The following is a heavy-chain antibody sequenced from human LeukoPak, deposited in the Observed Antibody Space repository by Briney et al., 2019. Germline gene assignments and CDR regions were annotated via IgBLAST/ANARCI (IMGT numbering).Heavy chain of an antibody. CDR2: IHYSGRP. J-gene: IGHJ6*02. Sequence: SETLSLTCTVSGVSISGHYWTWIRQPPGKGLEWIGQIHYSGRPDYNPSLKSRVTISVAPSKHQLSLKVTSVTGADTAVYYCARFGVDYDMDVWGQGTTVTVSS. CDR1: GVSISGHY. CDR3: ARFGVDYDMDV. D-gene: IGHD3-3*01. V-gene: IGHV4-59*11.